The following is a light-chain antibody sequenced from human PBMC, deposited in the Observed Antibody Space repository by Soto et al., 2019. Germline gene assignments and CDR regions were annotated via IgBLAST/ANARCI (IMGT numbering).Light chain of an antibody. CDR2: DAS. V-gene: IGKV1-33*01. Sequence: DIQMTQSSSSLSASVGDRVTITCQASQDISNYLNWYQQKPGKAPKLLIYDASNLETGVPSRFSGSGSGTDFTFTISSLQPEDIATYYCQQYDNLLLTFGGGTKVDIK. J-gene: IGKJ4*01. CDR1: QDISNY. CDR3: QQYDNLLLT.